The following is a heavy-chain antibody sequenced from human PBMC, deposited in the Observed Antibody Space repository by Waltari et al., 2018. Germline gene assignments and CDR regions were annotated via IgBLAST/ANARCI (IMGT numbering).Heavy chain of an antibody. CDR2: IYYSGST. Sequence: QVQLQESGPGLVKPSETLSPEKYVTSAPGKGLEWIGYIYYSGSTNYNPSLKSRVTISVDTSKNQFSLKLSSVTAADTAVYYCARATPAAVDYWGQGTLVTVSS. CDR3: ARATPAAVDY. D-gene: IGHD6-13*01. CDR1: KY. V-gene: IGHV4-59*01. J-gene: IGHJ4*02.